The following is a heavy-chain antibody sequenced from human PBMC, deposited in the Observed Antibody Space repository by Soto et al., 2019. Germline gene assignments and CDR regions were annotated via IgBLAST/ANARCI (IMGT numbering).Heavy chain of an antibody. V-gene: IGHV5-10-1*01. Sequence: GESLKISCKGSGYSFTSYWISWVRQMPGKGLEWMGRIDPSDSYTNYSPSLQGHVTISADKSISTAYLQWSSLKASDTALYYGARHGTANWFDPWGQGTMVTVSS. CDR2: IDPSDSYT. D-gene: IGHD1-1*01. CDR3: ARHGTANWFDP. J-gene: IGHJ5*02. CDR1: GYSFTSYW.